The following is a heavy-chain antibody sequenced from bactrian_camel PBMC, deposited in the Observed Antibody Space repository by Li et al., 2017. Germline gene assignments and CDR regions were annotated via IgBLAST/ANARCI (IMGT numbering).Heavy chain of an antibody. J-gene: IGHJ4*01. CDR2: INWSGDRT. V-gene: IGHV3S40*01. D-gene: IGHD1*01. CDR1: GFTFRNYD. CDR3: AAEVENNAWTSEYNY. Sequence: VQLVESGGGLVQPGGSLRLSCAAPGFTFRNYDMIWVRQALGKGLEWVSGINWSGDRTRQAASVKGRFTISRDNARNTLYLQMTSLKPEDTAMYYCAAEVENNAWTSEYNYWGQGTQVTVS.